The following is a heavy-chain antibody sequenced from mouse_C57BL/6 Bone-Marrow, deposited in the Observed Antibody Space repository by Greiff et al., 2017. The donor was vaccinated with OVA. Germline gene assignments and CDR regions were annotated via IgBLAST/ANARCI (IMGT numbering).Heavy chain of an antibody. CDR1: GYTFTDYY. CDR2: INPYNGGT. Sequence: EVKLMESGPVLVKPGASVKMSCKASGYTFTDYYMNWVKQSHGKSLEWIGVINPYNGGTSYNQKFKGKATLTVDKSSSTAYMELNSLTSEDSAVYYCAREGYYGSKDYWGQGTTLTVSS. V-gene: IGHV1-19*01. D-gene: IGHD1-1*01. J-gene: IGHJ2*01. CDR3: AREGYYGSKDY.